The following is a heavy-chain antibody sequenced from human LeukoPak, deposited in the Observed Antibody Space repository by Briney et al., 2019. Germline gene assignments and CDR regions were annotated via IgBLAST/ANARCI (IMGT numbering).Heavy chain of an antibody. CDR2: IYYSGST. CDR1: GGSISSSSYY. J-gene: IGHJ5*02. D-gene: IGHD5-18*01. V-gene: IGHV4-39*07. Sequence: SETLSLTCTVSGGSISSSSYYWGWIRQPPGKGLEWIGSIYYSGSTYYNPFLKSRVTISVDTSKNQFSLKLSSVTAADTAVYYCARGGYSYGFRWFDPWGQGTLVTVSS. CDR3: ARGGYSYGFRWFDP.